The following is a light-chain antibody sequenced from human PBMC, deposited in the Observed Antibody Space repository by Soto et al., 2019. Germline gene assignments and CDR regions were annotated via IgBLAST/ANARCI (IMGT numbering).Light chain of an antibody. V-gene: IGKV3-11*01. CDR2: DAS. J-gene: IGKJ4*01. Sequence: EIVLTQSPGTLSLSQGDRATLSCRASQRVSIYLAWYQQKPGQAPRLLIYDASNRVTGIPARFSGSGSGTDFTLTISSVEPEDFAVYYCQQRVDWLTFGGGTKLEIK. CDR1: QRVSIY. CDR3: QQRVDWLT.